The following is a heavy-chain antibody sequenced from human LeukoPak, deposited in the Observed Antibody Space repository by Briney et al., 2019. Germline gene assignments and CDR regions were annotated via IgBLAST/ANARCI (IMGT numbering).Heavy chain of an antibody. V-gene: IGHV4-34*01. CDR3: ARVCSVQYQLSRYYMDV. D-gene: IGHD2-2*01. CDR2: INDSGST. J-gene: IGHJ6*03. CDR1: GGSFSGYY. Sequence: SETLSLTCAVYGGSFSGYYWSWIRQPPGKGLEWIGEINDSGSTNYNPSLKSPVTISVDTSKNQFSLELSSVTAADTAVYYCARVCSVQYQLSRYYMDVWGKGTTVTVSS.